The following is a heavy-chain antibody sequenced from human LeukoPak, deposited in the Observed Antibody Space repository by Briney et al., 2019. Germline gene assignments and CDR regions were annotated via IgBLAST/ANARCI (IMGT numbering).Heavy chain of an antibody. V-gene: IGHV4-34*01. D-gene: IGHD3-10*01. Sequence: PSETLSLTCAVYGGSFSGYYWSWIRQPPGKGLEWIGEINHSGSTNYNPSLKSRVTISVDTTTNPCSLKLSSVTAADTAVYYCARGSIWFGESNWFDPWGQGTLVTVSS. J-gene: IGHJ5*02. CDR1: GGSFSGYY. CDR3: ARGSIWFGESNWFDP. CDR2: INHSGST.